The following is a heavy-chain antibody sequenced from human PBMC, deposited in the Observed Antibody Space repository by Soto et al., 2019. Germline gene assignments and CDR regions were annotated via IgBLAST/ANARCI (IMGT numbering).Heavy chain of an antibody. Sequence: QLQLQESGPGLVKPSETLSLTCTVSGGSISSSSYYWGWIRQPPGKGLEWIGSTYYSGSTYYNPSLKSRVTISVDTSKNQFSLKLSSVTAADTAVYYWARQRRRYYGSGSYYIFDYWGQGTLVTVSS. J-gene: IGHJ4*02. D-gene: IGHD3-10*01. CDR2: TYYSGST. V-gene: IGHV4-39*01. CDR3: ARQRRRYYGSGSYYIFDY. CDR1: GGSISSSSYY.